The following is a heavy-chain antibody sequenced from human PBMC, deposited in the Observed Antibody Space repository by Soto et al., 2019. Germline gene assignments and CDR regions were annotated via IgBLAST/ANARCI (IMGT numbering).Heavy chain of an antibody. V-gene: IGHV4-34*01. Sequence: QAQLQQWGAGLLKPSETLSLTCAVYGGSFSGYYWTWIRQPPGKGLEWIGEINHDGSTNYSPSLKSRVTISVDTSKHQFSPKMSSGIAADTAVYYCARGRIIGGTYIDSWGQGTLVTVAS. J-gene: IGHJ4*02. D-gene: IGHD2-15*01. CDR1: GGSFSGYY. CDR2: INHDGST. CDR3: ARGRIIGGTYIDS.